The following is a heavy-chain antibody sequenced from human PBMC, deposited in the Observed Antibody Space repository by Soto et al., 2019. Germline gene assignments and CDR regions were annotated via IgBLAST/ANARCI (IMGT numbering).Heavy chain of an antibody. D-gene: IGHD2-15*01. CDR2: IYYSGGT. CDR3: ARVYGGYLDY. CDR1: GGSISSYY. Sequence: SETLSLTCTVSGGSISSYYWSWIRQPPGKGLEWIGYIYYSGGTNYNPSLKSRVTISVDTSKNQFSLKLSSVTAADTAVYYCARVYGGYLDYWGQGTLVTVSS. V-gene: IGHV4-59*01. J-gene: IGHJ4*02.